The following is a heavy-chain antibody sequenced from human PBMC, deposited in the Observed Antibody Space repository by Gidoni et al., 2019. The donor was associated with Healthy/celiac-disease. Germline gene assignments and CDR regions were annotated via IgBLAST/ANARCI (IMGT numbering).Heavy chain of an antibody. CDR2: ISAYNGNT. CDR3: AREGYCSSTSCPLIYYYYGMDV. V-gene: IGHV1-18*01. D-gene: IGHD2-2*01. Sequence: QVQLVQSGAEVKKPGAPVKVSCPASGSTFTRFGISWLRQAPGQGLEWMGWISAYNGNTNYAQKLQGRVTMTTDTSTSTAYMELRSLRSDDTAVYYCAREGYCSSTSCPLIYYYYGMDVWGQGTTVTVSS. J-gene: IGHJ6*02. CDR1: GSTFTRFG.